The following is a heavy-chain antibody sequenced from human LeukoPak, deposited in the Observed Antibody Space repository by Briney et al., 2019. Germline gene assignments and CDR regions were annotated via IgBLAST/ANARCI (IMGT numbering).Heavy chain of an antibody. Sequence: TSVKVSCKASGFTFTSSAVQWVRQARGQRLEWIGWIVVGSGNTNYAQKFQERVTITRDMSTSTAYMELSSLRSEDTAVYYCARQLGASGHTGWGQGTLVTVSP. CDR3: ARQLGASGHTG. D-gene: IGHD1-26*01. CDR1: GFTFTSSA. V-gene: IGHV1-58*01. CDR2: IVVGSGNT. J-gene: IGHJ4*02.